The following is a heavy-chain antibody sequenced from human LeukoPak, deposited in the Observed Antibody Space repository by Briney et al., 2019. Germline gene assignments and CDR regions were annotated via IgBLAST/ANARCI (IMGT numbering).Heavy chain of an antibody. V-gene: IGHV1-2*02. CDR3: ARRVFSGWGYYFDH. CDR1: GYSFTGYY. D-gene: IGHD6-19*01. Sequence: ASVKVSCKASGYSFTGYYLDWVRQAPGQGLEWMGWINPKSGGTNYAQKFPGRVTMTRDTSISTAYMELSSLRSDDTAIYYCARRVFSGWGYYFDHWGQGTLVTVSS. J-gene: IGHJ4*02. CDR2: INPKSGGT.